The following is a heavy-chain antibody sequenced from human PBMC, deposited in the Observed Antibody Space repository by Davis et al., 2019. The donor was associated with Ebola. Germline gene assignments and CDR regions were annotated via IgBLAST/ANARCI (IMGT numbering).Heavy chain of an antibody. J-gene: IGHJ4*02. D-gene: IGHD2-2*01. CDR2: IYPGDSDT. CDR3: ARRSSSAIKSYYDY. Sequence: GGSLRLSCKGSGYSFTSYWIGWVRQMPGKGLEWMGIIYPGDSDTRYSPSFQGQVTISADKSISTAYLQWSSLKASDTAMYYCARRSSSAIKSYYDYWGQGTLVTVSS. CDR1: GYSFTSYW. V-gene: IGHV5-51*01.